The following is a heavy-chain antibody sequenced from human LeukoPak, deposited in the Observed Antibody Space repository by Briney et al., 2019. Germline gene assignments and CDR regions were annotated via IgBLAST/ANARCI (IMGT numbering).Heavy chain of an antibody. CDR3: ARGWVTTVTTAARYFDL. J-gene: IGHJ2*01. D-gene: IGHD4-17*01. Sequence: SETLSLTCTVSGGSISSYYWSWIRQPAGKGLEWIGYIYYSGSTNYNPSLKSRVTISVDTSKNQFSLKLSSVTAADTAVYYCARGWVTTVTTAARYFDLWGRGTLVTVSS. CDR2: IYYSGST. V-gene: IGHV4-59*01. CDR1: GGSISSYY.